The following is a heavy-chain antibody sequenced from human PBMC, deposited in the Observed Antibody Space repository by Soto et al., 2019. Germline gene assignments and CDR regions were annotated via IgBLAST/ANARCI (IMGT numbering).Heavy chain of an antibody. CDR1: GYTFTSYA. CDR2: FDPEDGET. J-gene: IGHJ4*02. V-gene: IGHV1-24*01. D-gene: IGHD3-3*01. CDR3: ATFWSGYPYFDY. Sequence: ASVKVSCKASGYTFTSYAMHWVRQAPGKGLEWMGGFDPEDGETTYVQKFQGRVTMTEDTSTDTAYMELSSLRSEDTAVYYCATFWSGYPYFDYWGQGTLVTVSS.